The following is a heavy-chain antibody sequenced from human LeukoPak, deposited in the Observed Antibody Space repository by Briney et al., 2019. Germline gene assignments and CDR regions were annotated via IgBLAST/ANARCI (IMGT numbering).Heavy chain of an antibody. J-gene: IGHJ4*02. CDR3: TRGAPIAD. CDR1: GFTFGDSA. D-gene: IGHD2-15*01. V-gene: IGHV3-49*03. CDR2: IGSKAYGATT. Sequence: GGSLRLSCITSGFTFGDSALNWLRQAPGKGLEWLGFIGSKAYGATTEYAASVKGRFTISRDDSNGIGFLQMNSLKTEDTGVYYCTRGAPIADWGQGTLVTVSS.